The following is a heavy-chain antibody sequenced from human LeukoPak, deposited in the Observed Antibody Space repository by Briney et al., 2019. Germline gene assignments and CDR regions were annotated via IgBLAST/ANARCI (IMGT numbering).Heavy chain of an antibody. V-gene: IGHV4-59*01. CDR1: GDSINSYY. D-gene: IGHD3-10*01. Sequence: SETLSLTCTVSGDSINSYYWNWIRQPPGKGLEWIGYGHYTGSTYKNPSLNSRVAFSVDTSKNQFSLKLSSVTAADTAVYYCARWGEHSALRVHAFDIWGQGTMVTVSS. CDR3: ARWGEHSALRVHAFDI. J-gene: IGHJ3*02. CDR2: GHYTGST.